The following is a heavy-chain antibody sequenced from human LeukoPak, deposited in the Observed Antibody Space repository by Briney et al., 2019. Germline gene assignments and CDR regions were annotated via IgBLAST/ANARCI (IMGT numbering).Heavy chain of an antibody. V-gene: IGHV4-34*01. Sequence: PSETLSLTCAVYGGSFSGYYWSWIRQPPGKGLEWIGEINHSGSTNYNPSLKSRDTISVDTSKNQFSLKLSSVTAADTAVYYCARGPAAGEEYYYYGMDVWGQGTTVTVSS. CDR3: ARGPAAGEEYYYYGMDV. CDR1: GGSFSGYY. J-gene: IGHJ6*02. D-gene: IGHD4-17*01. CDR2: INHSGST.